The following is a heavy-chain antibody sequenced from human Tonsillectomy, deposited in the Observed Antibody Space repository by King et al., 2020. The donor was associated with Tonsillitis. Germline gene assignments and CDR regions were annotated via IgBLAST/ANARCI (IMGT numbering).Heavy chain of an antibody. V-gene: IGHV4-59*01. CDR3: ARRTGAGLGGCDY. J-gene: IGHJ4*02. CDR1: GGPISSYY. Sequence: VQLQESGPGLVKPSETLSLTCTVSGGPISSYYWSWIRQPPGKGLKWGGYIYYMGRTNYNPSLKSRVTISVDTSKNQFSLKLSSVTAADTALYYCARRTGAGLGGCDYWGQGTLVTVSS. CDR2: IYYMGRT. D-gene: IGHD3/OR15-3a*01.